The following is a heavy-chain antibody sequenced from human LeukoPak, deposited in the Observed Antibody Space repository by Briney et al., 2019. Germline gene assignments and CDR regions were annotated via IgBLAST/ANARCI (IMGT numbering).Heavy chain of an antibody. CDR3: AKDLWFGEPNYGMDV. D-gene: IGHD3-10*01. CDR2: INAGNGNT. CDR1: GYTFTSYA. V-gene: IGHV1-3*01. Sequence: ASVKVSCKASGYTFTSYAMHWVRQAPGQRLEWMGWINAGNGNTKYSQKFQGRVTITADESTSTAYMELSSLRSEDTAVYYCAKDLWFGEPNYGMDVWGQGTTVTVSS. J-gene: IGHJ6*02.